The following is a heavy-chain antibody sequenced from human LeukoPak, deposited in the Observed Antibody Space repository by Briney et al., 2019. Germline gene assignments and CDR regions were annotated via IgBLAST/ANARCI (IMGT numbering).Heavy chain of an antibody. J-gene: IGHJ4*02. CDR2: ISSSVSII. CDR3: ARDYYDSSGYYYAYYFDY. V-gene: IGHV3-48*03. Sequence: PGGSLRLSCAASGFTFGSYEMNWVRQAPGKGLEWVSYISSSVSIIYYADSVKGRFTISRDNSKNTLYLQMNSLRAEDTAVYYCARDYYDSSGYYYAYYFDYWGQGTLVTVSS. D-gene: IGHD3-22*01. CDR1: GFTFGSYE.